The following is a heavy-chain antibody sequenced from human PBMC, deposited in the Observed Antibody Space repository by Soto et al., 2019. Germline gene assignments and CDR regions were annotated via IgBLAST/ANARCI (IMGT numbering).Heavy chain of an antibody. J-gene: IGHJ4*02. D-gene: IGHD2-15*01. V-gene: IGHV3-21*01. Sequence: VQLVESGGGLVKPGGSLRLSCAASGFTFSSYSMNWVRQAPGKGLEWVSSISSSSSYIYYADSLKGRFTISRDNAKNSLYLQRNSLRAEDTAVYYCASGGYCSGGSCRYYFDYWGQGTLVTFSS. CDR1: GFTFSSYS. CDR2: ISSSSSYI. CDR3: ASGGYCSGGSCRYYFDY.